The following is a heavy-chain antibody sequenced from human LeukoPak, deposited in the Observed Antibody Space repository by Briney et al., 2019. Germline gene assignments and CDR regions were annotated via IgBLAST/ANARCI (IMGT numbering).Heavy chain of an antibody. J-gene: IGHJ3*01. CDR1: AFSFTKAW. CDR2: IKSKTDGGTT. V-gene: IGHV3-15*01. D-gene: IGHD4-17*01. Sequence: GGSLRLSCAASAFSFTKAWMTWIRQAPGKGPEWIGRIKSKTDGGTTDYAAPGKGRFTISRDDSKNTLYLQMNSLKTEDTAVYYCTTDGAYDFWGQGTMVTVSS. CDR3: TTDGAYDF.